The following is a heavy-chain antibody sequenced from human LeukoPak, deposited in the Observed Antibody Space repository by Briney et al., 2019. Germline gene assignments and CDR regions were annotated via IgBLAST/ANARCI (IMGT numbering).Heavy chain of an antibody. V-gene: IGHV4-34*01. J-gene: IGHJ5*02. D-gene: IGHD6-19*01. CDR2: IYYSGST. CDR1: GGSFSGYY. Sequence: SSETLSLTCAVYGGSFSGYYWSWIRQPPGKGLEWIGSIYYSGSTYYNPSLKSRVTISVDTSKNQFSLKLSSVAAADTAVYYCARIAVAIAIWFDPWGQGTLVTVSS. CDR3: ARIAVAIAIWFDP.